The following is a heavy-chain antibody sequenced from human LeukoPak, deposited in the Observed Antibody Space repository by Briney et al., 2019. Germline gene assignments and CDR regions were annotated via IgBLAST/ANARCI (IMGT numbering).Heavy chain of an antibody. J-gene: IGHJ4*02. CDR2: IKQDGSEK. CDR3: AGEGGYCTGGTCHQFDY. Sequence: GGSLRLSCEASGFTSRNYWMSWVRQAPGKGLEWVANIKQDGSEKYYVDSVKGRFTISRDNAENSLYLQMHSLRAEDTAVYYCAGEGGYCTGGTCHQFDYWGQGTLVTVSS. CDR1: GFTSRNYW. D-gene: IGHD2-15*01. V-gene: IGHV3-7*01.